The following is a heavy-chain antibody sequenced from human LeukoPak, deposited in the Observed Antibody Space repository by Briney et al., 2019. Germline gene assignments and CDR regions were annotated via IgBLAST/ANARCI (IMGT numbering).Heavy chain of an antibody. V-gene: IGHV4-39*01. CDR3: ARPSRDDSSGYYFPY. CDR1: GGSISSSSYY. D-gene: IGHD3-22*01. J-gene: IGHJ4*02. Sequence: SETLSLTCTVSGGSISSSSYYWGWIRQPPGEGLEWIGSIYYSGSTYYNPSLKSRVTISVDTSKIQFSLKLSSVTAADTAVYYCARPSRDDSSGYYFPYWGQGTLVTVSS. CDR2: IYYSGST.